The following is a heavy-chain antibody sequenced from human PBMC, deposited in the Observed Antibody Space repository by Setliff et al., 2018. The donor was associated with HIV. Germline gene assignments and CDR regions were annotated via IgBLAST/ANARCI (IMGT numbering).Heavy chain of an antibody. Sequence: ASVKVSCKASGYTFTTYGISWVRQAPGHGLEWMGWISPNFGHTKYAQRFLDRVTMTIDTATSRAYMELRSLRSDDTAVYFCARLGSGWSDSYYYTMDIWGQGTTVTVSS. CDR3: ARLGSGWSDSYYYTMDI. CDR1: GYTFTTYG. J-gene: IGHJ6*02. V-gene: IGHV1-18*01. D-gene: IGHD6-19*01. CDR2: ISPNFGHT.